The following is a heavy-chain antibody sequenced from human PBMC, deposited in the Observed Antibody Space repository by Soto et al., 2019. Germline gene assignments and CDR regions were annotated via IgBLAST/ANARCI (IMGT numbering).Heavy chain of an antibody. V-gene: IGHV4-61*01. D-gene: IGHD3-16*01. CDR2: ISYSRAT. CDR1: GGSVSGDKNY. J-gene: IGHJ3*01. Sequence: QVQLQESGPGLVKPSETLSLTCSVSGGSVSGDKNYWSWIRQSPGKGLEWIGFISYSRATIYNPSLKSRLTISVDRSKNQFSLRLSSVTASDTALYYCATSPRFAFDFWGQGTTVIVSS. CDR3: ATSPRFAFDF.